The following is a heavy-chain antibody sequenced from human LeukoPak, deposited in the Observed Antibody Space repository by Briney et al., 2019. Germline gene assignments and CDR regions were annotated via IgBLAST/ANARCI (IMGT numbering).Heavy chain of an antibody. D-gene: IGHD4-17*01. J-gene: IGHJ3*02. CDR1: GFTFSNYG. V-gene: IGHV3-30*18. Sequence: GRSLRLSCAASGFTFSNYGMHWVRQPPGKGLEWVAIISYDGSNQYYVDSVKGRFTISRDNSKNTLYLQMNSLRAEDTAIYYCAKPEGSDYYYPPSDAFDIWGQRTMVTVSS. CDR3: AKPEGSDYYYPPSDAFDI. CDR2: ISYDGSNQ.